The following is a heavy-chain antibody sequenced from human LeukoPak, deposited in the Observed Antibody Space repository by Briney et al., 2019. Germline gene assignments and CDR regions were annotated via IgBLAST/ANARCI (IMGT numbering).Heavy chain of an antibody. CDR3: ARDRLAGQWLVGGLDY. CDR1: GFTFSDFA. CDR2: ISYDGSNK. J-gene: IGHJ4*02. V-gene: IGHV3-30-3*01. Sequence: GGSLRLSCAASGFTFSDFAMSWVRLAPGKGLEWVAVISYDGSNKYYADSVKGRFTISRDNSKNTLYLQMNSLRAEDTAVYYCARDRLAGQWLVGGLDYWGQGTLVTVSS. D-gene: IGHD6-19*01.